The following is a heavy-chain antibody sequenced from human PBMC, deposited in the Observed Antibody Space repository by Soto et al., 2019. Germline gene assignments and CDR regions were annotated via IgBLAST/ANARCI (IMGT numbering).Heavy chain of an antibody. D-gene: IGHD2-21*02. Sequence: GGSLRLSCAASGFIFINYGMHWVRQAPDKGLEWVAVISYDGGNIQYADSVKGRFTISRDNFQNTWYLQMNSLRAEDTAMYYCAKEVTRGYYYYYYMDVWGKGTTVTVSS. CDR2: ISYDGGNI. J-gene: IGHJ6*03. CDR3: AKEVTRGYYYYYYMDV. V-gene: IGHV3-30*18. CDR1: GFIFINYG.